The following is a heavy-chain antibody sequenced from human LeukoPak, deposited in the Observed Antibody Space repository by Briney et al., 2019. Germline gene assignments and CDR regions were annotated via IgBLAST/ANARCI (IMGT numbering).Heavy chain of an antibody. D-gene: IGHD3-22*01. CDR1: GYTFTSYY. CDR3: ARGPGPADDGGGYCFDY. Sequence: ASVKVSCKASGYTFTSYYLYWVRQAPGQGLEWMGVFSPSGGSTTSAQKFQGRVTMTRDTSTSTVYMEQRSLRSEDTAVYYGARGPGPADDGGGYCFDYWGQGTLVTVSS. CDR2: FSPSGGST. J-gene: IGHJ4*02. V-gene: IGHV1-46*01.